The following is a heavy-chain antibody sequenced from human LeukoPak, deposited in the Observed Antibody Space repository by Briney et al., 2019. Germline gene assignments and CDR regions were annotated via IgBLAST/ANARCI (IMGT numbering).Heavy chain of an antibody. D-gene: IGHD6-13*01. Sequence: SETLSLTCTVSGGSISSYYWSWIRQPAGKGLEWIGRIYTSGSTNYNPSLKSRVTISVDKSKNQFSLKLSSVTAADTAVYYCERGSSSIYFDYWGQGTLVTVSS. CDR1: GGSISSYY. CDR3: ERGSSSIYFDY. J-gene: IGHJ4*02. V-gene: IGHV4-4*07. CDR2: IYTSGST.